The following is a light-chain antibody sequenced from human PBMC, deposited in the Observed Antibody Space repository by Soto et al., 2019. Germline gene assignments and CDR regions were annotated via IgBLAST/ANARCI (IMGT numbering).Light chain of an antibody. CDR1: GSDVGSYKY. CDR3: SSYTSISSLGV. V-gene: IGLV2-14*01. CDR2: EVS. Sequence: QSALTQPASVSGSLGQSITMSCTGTGSDVGSYKYVSWYQQHPGKAPKLIIFEVSTRPSGVSDRFSGSKSGNTASLTISGLQAEDEAEYYCSSYTSISSLGVFGTGTKLTVL. J-gene: IGLJ1*01.